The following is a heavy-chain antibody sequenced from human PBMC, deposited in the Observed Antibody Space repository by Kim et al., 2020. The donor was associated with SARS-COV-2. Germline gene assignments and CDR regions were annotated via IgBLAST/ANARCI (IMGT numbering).Heavy chain of an antibody. CDR3: AKELRIAAAGSAEYFQH. CDR2: ISGSGGST. V-gene: IGHV3-23*01. Sequence: GGSLRLSCAASGFTFSSYAMSWVRQAPGKGLEWVSAISGSGGSTYYADSVKGRFTISRDNSKNTLYLQMNSLRAEDTAVYYCAKELRIAAAGSAEYFQHWGQGTLVTVSS. J-gene: IGHJ1*01. D-gene: IGHD6-13*01. CDR1: GFTFSSYA.